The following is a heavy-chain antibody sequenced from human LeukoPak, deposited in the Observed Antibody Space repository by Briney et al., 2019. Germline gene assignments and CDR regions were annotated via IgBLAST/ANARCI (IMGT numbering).Heavy chain of an antibody. CDR3: AREGGGSTYYYYGMDV. J-gene: IGHJ6*02. V-gene: IGHV4-30-4*01. D-gene: IGHD2-15*01. CDR1: GGSISSGDYY. CDR2: IYYSGST. Sequence: PSQTLSLTCTVSGGSISSGDYYWSWIRQPPGKGLEWIGYIYYSGSTYYNPSLKSRVTISVDTSKNQFSLKLSSVTAADTAVYYCAREGGGSTYYYYGMDVWGQGTTVTVSS.